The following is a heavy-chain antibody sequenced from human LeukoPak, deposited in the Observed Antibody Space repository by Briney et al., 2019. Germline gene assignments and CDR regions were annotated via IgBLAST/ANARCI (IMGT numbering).Heavy chain of an antibody. CDR1: GYTFTSYG. J-gene: IGHJ4*02. V-gene: IGHV1-18*04. CDR3: ARDLGVLYYYDRSEEQPKGVFDY. Sequence: ASVKVSCKASGYTFTSYGISWVRQAPGQGLEWVGWISAYNGNTNYAQKLQGRVTMTTDTSTSTAYMELRSLRSDDTAVYYCARDLGVLYYYDRSEEQPKGVFDYWGQGTLVTVSS. CDR2: ISAYNGNT. D-gene: IGHD3-22*01.